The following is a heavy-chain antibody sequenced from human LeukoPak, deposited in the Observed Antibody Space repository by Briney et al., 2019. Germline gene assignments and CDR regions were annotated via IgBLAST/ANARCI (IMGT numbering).Heavy chain of an antibody. CDR2: ISSSSSYI. CDR3: ARDFNGDYSFDY. Sequence: GGTLRLSCATSGFSFSSYGMSWVRQAPGKGLEWVSSISSSSSYIYYADSVKGRFTISRDNAKNSLYLQMNSLRAEDTAVYYCARDFNGDYSFDYWGQGTLVTVSS. CDR1: GFSFSSYG. D-gene: IGHD2-15*01. J-gene: IGHJ4*02. V-gene: IGHV3-21*01.